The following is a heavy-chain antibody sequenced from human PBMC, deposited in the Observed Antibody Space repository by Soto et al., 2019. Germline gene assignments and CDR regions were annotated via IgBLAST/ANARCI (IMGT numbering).Heavy chain of an antibody. J-gene: IGHJ4*02. D-gene: IGHD1-1*01. CDR2: INANSGGT. Sequence: ASVKVSCKTSGYTFTGYYMHWMRQAPGQGLEWMGWINANSGGTKYAQKFQGRVTMTRDTSISTAYTDLSRLTSDDTAMYYCARAGLTTLELATTFWGQGTLVTVSS. V-gene: IGHV1-2*02. CDR1: GYTFTGYY. CDR3: ARAGLTTLELATTF.